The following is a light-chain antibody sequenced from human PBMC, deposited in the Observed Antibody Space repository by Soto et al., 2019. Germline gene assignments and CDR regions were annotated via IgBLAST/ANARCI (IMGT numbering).Light chain of an antibody. V-gene: IGKV3-20*01. J-gene: IGKJ1*01. CDR3: QQYGSSPRT. CDR1: QSVSSSY. Sequence: EIVLTQCPGTLSLSPGERATLSCRASQSVSSSYLAWYQQKPGQAPRLLIYDASSRATGIPDRFSGSGSGTDFTLTISRLEPEDFAVYYCQQYGSSPRTFGQGTKVEIK. CDR2: DAS.